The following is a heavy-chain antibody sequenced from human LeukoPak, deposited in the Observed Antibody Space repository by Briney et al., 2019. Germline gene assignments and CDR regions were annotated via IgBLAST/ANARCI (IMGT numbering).Heavy chain of an antibody. CDR2: ISSSSSYL. D-gene: IGHD1-26*01. J-gene: IGHJ6*03. V-gene: IGHV3-21*01. CDR1: GFTLNTYN. CDR3: ARDIVGATAGDYYYYYMDV. Sequence: GGSLRLSCAASGFTLNTYNMNWVRQAPGKGLEWVSSISSSSSYLFFADSVKGRFSISRDNTKNSLYLQMSGLRAEDTAVYYCARDIVGATAGDYYYYYMDVWGKGTTVTISS.